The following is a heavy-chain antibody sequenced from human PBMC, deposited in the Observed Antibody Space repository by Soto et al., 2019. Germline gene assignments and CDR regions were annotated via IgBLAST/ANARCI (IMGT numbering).Heavy chain of an antibody. CDR1: GFTFSSYS. CDR2: ISSSSSTI. CDR3: AREGGRLNWFDP. V-gene: IGHV3-48*02. D-gene: IGHD2-15*01. J-gene: IGHJ5*02. Sequence: EVQLVESGGGLVQPGGSLRLSCAASGFTFSSYSMNWVRQAPGKGLEWVSYISSSSSTIYYAESVKGLFTISRDNAKNPLYLQMNSLRDEDTAVYYCAREGGRLNWFDPWGQGTLVTVSS.